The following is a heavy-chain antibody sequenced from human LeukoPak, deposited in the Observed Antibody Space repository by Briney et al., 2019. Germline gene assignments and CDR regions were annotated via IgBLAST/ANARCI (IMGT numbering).Heavy chain of an antibody. CDR3: AKESAYSYGYGVWNFDY. V-gene: IGHV3-23*01. Sequence: GGSLRLSCAASGFTFSSYAMSWVRQAPGKGLEWVSAISGSGGSTYYADSVKGRFTISRDNSKNTLYLQMNSLRAEDTAVYYCAKESAYSYGYGVWNFDYWGQGTLVTVSS. CDR1: GFTFSSYA. CDR2: ISGSGGST. J-gene: IGHJ4*02. D-gene: IGHD5-18*01.